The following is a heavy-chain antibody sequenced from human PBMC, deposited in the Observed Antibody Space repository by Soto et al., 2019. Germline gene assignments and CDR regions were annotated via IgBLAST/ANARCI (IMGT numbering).Heavy chain of an antibody. D-gene: IGHD1-26*01. CDR3: AREVGYGXFSAALLD. CDR1: GGTFSSHS. CDR2: IITLFGTS. Sequence: ASVKVSCKASGGTFSSHSINWVRQAPGQGLEWMGGIITLFGTSNYAQNFQGRVTITADQSTSTAYMELNSLTSDDTAVYYCAREVGYGXFSAALLDWGQGTLVTVSS. J-gene: IGHJ4*02. V-gene: IGHV1-69*13.